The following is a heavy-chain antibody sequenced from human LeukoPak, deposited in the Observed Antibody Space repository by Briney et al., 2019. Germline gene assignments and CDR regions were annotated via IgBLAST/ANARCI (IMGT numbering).Heavy chain of an antibody. J-gene: IGHJ4*02. CDR1: GFTFSSYS. D-gene: IGHD7-27*01. CDR2: VNQGGSQK. Sequence: GGSLRLSCAASGFTFSSYSMNWVRQAPGKGLEWVANVNQGGSQKYYVDSVKGRFTISRDNVKNSLYLEMNNLRAEDTAVYYCARAYWGSADYWGQGTLVTVSS. CDR3: ARAYWGSADY. V-gene: IGHV3-7*03.